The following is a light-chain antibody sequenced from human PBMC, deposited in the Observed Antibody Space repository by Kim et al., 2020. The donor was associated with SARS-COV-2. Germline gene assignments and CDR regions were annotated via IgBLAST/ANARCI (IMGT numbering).Light chain of an antibody. CDR2: LNSDGSH. V-gene: IGLV4-69*01. Sequence: VKLTCTLSSGHSSYAIAWHQQQPEKGPRYLMKLNSDGSHSKGDGTPDRFSGSSSGAERYLTISSLQSEDEADYYCQTWGTGIHVVFGGGTQLTVL. CDR1: SGHSSYA. J-gene: IGLJ2*01. CDR3: QTWGTGIHVV.